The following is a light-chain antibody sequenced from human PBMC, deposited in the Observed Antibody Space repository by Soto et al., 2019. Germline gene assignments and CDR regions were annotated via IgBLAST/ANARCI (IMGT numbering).Light chain of an antibody. CDR3: QSYDSSLSEGV. CDR1: SSNIGAGYD. V-gene: IGLV1-40*01. J-gene: IGLJ1*01. CDR2: GNN. Sequence: QPVLTQPPSVSGAPGQRVTISCTGSSSNIGAGYDVHWYQQLPGTAPKLLIYGNNNRPSGVPDRFSGSKSGTSASLAITGLQAEDEADYYCQSYDSSLSEGVFGTGTKLTVL.